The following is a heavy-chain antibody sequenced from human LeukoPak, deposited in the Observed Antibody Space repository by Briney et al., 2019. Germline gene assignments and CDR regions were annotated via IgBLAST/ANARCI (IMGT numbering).Heavy chain of an antibody. D-gene: IGHD3-3*01. Sequence: GESLKISCKGSGYSFTSYWIGWVRQMPGKGLEWMGIIYPGDSDTRYSPSFQGQVTISADKSISTAYLQWSSLKASDTAMYYCARRFHDFWSGPLCYFDYWGQGTLVTVSS. CDR3: ARRFHDFWSGPLCYFDY. V-gene: IGHV5-51*01. CDR2: IYPGDSDT. CDR1: GYSFTSYW. J-gene: IGHJ4*02.